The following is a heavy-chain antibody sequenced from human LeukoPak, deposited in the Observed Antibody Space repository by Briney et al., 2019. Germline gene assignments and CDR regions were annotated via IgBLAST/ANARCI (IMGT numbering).Heavy chain of an antibody. CDR1: GGTFSSYA. CDR2: IIPIFGTA. D-gene: IGHD6-13*01. Sequence: SVKVSCKASGGTFSSYATSWVRQAPGQGLEWMGGIIPIFGTANYAQKFQGRVTITTDESTSTAYMELSSLRSEDTAVYYCARTGIAAAGTGFQHWGQGTLVTVSS. J-gene: IGHJ1*01. CDR3: ARTGIAAAGTGFQH. V-gene: IGHV1-69*05.